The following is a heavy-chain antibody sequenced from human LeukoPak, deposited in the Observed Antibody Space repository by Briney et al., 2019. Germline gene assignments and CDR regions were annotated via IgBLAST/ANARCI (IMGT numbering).Heavy chain of an antibody. Sequence: GGSLRPSCSASGFTFRNFAISWVRQAPGKGLEWVSSIGGGDTHYADSVKGRFTISRDDSRSTVDLQMSSLRAEGTAVYYCAKDGQSFNSMYDYFDSWGQGTLVTVSS. J-gene: IGHJ4*02. CDR2: IGGGDT. D-gene: IGHD2-8*01. CDR1: GFTFRNFA. V-gene: IGHV3-23*01. CDR3: AKDGQSFNSMYDYFDS.